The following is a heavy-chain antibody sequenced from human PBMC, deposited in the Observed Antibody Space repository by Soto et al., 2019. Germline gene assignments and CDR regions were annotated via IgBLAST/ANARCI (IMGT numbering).Heavy chain of an antibody. CDR2: ISYDGSNK. CDR1: GFTFSSYA. D-gene: IGHD1-7*01. Sequence: GGSLRLSCAASGFTFSSYAMHWVRQAPGKGLEWVAVISYDGSNKYYADSVKGRFTISRDNSKNTLYLQMNSLRAEDTAVYYCARDNWNYVWSRGIDYWGQGTLVTVSS. CDR3: ARDNWNYVWSRGIDY. J-gene: IGHJ4*02. V-gene: IGHV3-30-3*01.